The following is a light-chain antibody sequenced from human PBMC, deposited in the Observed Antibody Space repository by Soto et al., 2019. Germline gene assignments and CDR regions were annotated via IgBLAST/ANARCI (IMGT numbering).Light chain of an antibody. CDR3: SSYTSGTTLYVV. Sequence: QSALTQPASVFGSPGQSITISCTGTSSDVGGYTFVSWYQQHPGKAPKLMIYDVSNRPSGVSTRFSGSKSGNTASLTISGLQAEDEADYYCSSYTSGTTLYVVFGGGTKVTVL. CDR2: DVS. J-gene: IGLJ2*01. CDR1: SSDVGGYTF. V-gene: IGLV2-14*01.